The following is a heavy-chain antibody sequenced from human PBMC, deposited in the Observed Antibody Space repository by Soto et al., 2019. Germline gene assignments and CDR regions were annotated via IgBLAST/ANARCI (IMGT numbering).Heavy chain of an antibody. Sequence: GGSLRLSCAASGFTFSSYAMSWVRQGPGKGLEWVSAISGSGGSTYYADSVKGRFTISRDNSKNTLYLQMNSLRAEDTAVYYCAKHYGDYDYYYMDVWGKGTTVTVSS. CDR3: AKHYGDYDYYYMDV. CDR2: ISGSGGST. CDR1: GFTFSSYA. J-gene: IGHJ6*03. D-gene: IGHD4-17*01. V-gene: IGHV3-23*01.